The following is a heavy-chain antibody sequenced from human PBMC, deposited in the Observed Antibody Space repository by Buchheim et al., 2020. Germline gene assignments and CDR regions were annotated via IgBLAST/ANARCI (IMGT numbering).Heavy chain of an antibody. CDR2: IYYSGST. D-gene: IGHD1-26*01. CDR3: ARDYSGSYFDAFDI. V-gene: IGHV4-59*01. CDR1: GGSISSYY. Sequence: QVQLQESGPGLVKPSETLSLTCTVSGGSISSYYWSWIRQPPGKGLEWIGYIYYSGSTNYNPSLKSRVTISVDTSKNQFSLKLSSMTAADTAVYYCARDYSGSYFDAFDIWGQGT. J-gene: IGHJ3*02.